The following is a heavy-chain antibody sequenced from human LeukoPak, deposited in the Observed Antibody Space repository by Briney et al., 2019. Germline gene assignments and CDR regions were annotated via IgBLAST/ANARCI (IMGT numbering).Heavy chain of an antibody. V-gene: IGHV3-30*18. J-gene: IGHJ6*02. Sequence: SGGSLRLSCAASGFTFSSYGMHWVHQAPGKGLEWVAVISYDGSNKYYADSVKGRFTISRDNSKNTLYLQMNSLRAEDTAVYYCVKDLGSAITSALALDVWGQGTTVTVSS. D-gene: IGHD2-15*01. CDR3: VKDLGSAITSALALDV. CDR1: GFTFSSYG. CDR2: ISYDGSNK.